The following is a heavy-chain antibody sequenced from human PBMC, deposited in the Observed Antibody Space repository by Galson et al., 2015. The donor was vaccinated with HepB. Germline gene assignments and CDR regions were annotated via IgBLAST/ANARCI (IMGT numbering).Heavy chain of an antibody. CDR2: ISWNSGSI. J-gene: IGHJ4*02. Sequence: SLRLSCAASGFTFDDYAMHWVRQAPGKGLEWVSGISWNSGSIGYADSVKGRFTISRDNAKNSLYLQMNSLRAEDTALYYCAKDRGYSYGYTPLVYWGQGTLVTVSS. D-gene: IGHD5-18*01. CDR1: GFTFDDYA. CDR3: AKDRGYSYGYTPLVY. V-gene: IGHV3-9*01.